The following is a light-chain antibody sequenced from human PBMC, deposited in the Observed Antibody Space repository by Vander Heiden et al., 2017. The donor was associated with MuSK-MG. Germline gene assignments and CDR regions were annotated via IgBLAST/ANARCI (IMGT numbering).Light chain of an antibody. V-gene: IGLV3-19*01. CDR2: GKN. CDR3: NTRDSSGNHLV. Sequence: SSELTQAPAVSVALGQTVRITCQGDSLRSYYASWYQQKPGQAPVLLIYGKNNRPSGIPDRFSGSSSGNTASLTITGAQAEEEADYYCNTRDSSGNHLVFGGGTKLTVL. J-gene: IGLJ2*01. CDR1: SLRSYY.